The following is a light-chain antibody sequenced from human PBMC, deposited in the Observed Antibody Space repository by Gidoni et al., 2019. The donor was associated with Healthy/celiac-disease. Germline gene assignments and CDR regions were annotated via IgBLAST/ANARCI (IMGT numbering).Light chain of an antibody. CDR1: QSISSY. CDR3: QQSYSTPLYT. CDR2: AAS. Sequence: DIQMTQSPSSLSASVGERVTITCRASQSISSYLNWYQQKPGKAPKPLIYAASSLQSGVPSRFSGSGSGTDFTLTISSLQPEDFATYYCQQSYSTPLYTFGQGTKLEIK. J-gene: IGKJ2*01. V-gene: IGKV1-39*01.